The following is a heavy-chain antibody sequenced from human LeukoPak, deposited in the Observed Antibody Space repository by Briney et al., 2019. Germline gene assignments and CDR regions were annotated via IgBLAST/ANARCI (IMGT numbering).Heavy chain of an antibody. V-gene: IGHV4-39*01. J-gene: IGHJ4*02. CDR1: GGSISSSSYY. CDR3: ARLDYYGSGSAFY. Sequence: SETLSLTCTVSGGSISSSSYYWGWIRQPPGQGLEWIVSIYYSGSNYYNPSLKRRGTISVDTSKNQFSLKLSSVTAADTAVYYCARLDYYGSGSAFYWGQGTLVTVSS. CDR2: IYYSGSN. D-gene: IGHD3-10*01.